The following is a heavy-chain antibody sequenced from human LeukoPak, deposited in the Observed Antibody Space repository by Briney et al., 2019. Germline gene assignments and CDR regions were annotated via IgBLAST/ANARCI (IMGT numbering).Heavy chain of an antibody. V-gene: IGHV3-21*04. J-gene: IGHJ5*02. D-gene: IGHD5-24*01. CDR1: GFTFSSYS. CDR2: ISSSSSYI. Sequence: GGSLRLSCAASGFTFSSYSMNWVRQAPGKGLEWVSSISSSSSYIYYADSVKGRFTISRDNAKNSLYLQMNSLRAEDTAVYYCARDNSVRDEAWWFNPWGQGTLVTVAS. CDR3: ARDNSVRDEAWWFNP.